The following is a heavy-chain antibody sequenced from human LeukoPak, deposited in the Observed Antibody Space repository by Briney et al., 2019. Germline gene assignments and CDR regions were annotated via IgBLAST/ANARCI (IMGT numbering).Heavy chain of an antibody. CDR2: INPNSGGT. V-gene: IGHV1-2*02. CDR1: GYTFISYY. D-gene: IGHD4-11*01. J-gene: IGHJ3*02. CDR3: ARAGTTVTALDAFDI. Sequence: ASVKVSCKASGYTFISYYMHWVRQAPGQGLEWMGWINPNSGGTNYAQKFQGRVTMTRDTSISTAYTELSRLRSDDTAVYYCARAGTTVTALDAFDIWGQGTMVTVSS.